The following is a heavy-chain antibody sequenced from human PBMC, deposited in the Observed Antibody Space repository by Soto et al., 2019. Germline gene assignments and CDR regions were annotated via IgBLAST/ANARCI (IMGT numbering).Heavy chain of an antibody. CDR2: TRNKANSYTT. J-gene: IGHJ6*03. Sequence: GGSLRLSCAASGFTFSDHYMDWVRQAPGKGLEWVGRTRNKANSYTTEYAASVKGRFTISRDDSKNSLYLQMNSLKTEDTAVYYCARGGYDYDYYYMDVWGKGTTVTVSS. CDR1: GFTFSDHY. D-gene: IGHD5-12*01. CDR3: ARGGYDYDYYYMDV. V-gene: IGHV3-72*01.